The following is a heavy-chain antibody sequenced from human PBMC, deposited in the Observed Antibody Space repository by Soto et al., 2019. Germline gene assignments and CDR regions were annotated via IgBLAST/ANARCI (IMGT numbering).Heavy chain of an antibody. CDR3: ARSPHYYDSSGFLDL. CDR1: GGTFSSYA. CDR2: IIPIFGTA. J-gene: IGHJ2*01. D-gene: IGHD3-22*01. Sequence: GASVKVSCKACGGTFSSYAISWVRQAPGQGLEWMGGIIPIFGTANYAQKFQGRVTITADESTSTAYMELSSLRSEDTAVYYCARSPHYYDSSGFLDLWGRGTLVTVS. V-gene: IGHV1-69*13.